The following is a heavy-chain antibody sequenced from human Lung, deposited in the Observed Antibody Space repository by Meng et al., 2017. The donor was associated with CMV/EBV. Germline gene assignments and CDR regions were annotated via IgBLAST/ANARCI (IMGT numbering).Heavy chain of an antibody. CDR2: IKEDATKR. CDR3: AISWPYKGALEH. Sequence: SCAASGFTFNNFWMTWVRQPPGKGLEWVANIKEDATKRYYVDSVKGRFTISRDNTKSSLYLQMNSLRAEDTAVYFCAISWPYKGALEHWGQGTLVTVSS. D-gene: IGHD1-1*01. CDR1: GFTFNNFW. V-gene: IGHV3-7*01. J-gene: IGHJ4*02.